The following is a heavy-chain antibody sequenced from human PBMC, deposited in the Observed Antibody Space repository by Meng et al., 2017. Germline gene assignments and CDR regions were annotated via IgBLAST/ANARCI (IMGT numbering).Heavy chain of an antibody. Sequence: QVQLQESGPGLVKPSQPLSLTYTVSGGSISSGGYSWSWIRQPPGKGLEWIGYIHYSGSTNYNPSLKSRVTISVDTSKNQFSLKLTSVTAADTAVYYCARDQGFVQHWGQGTLVTVSS. CDR1: GGSISSGGYS. CDR3: ARDQGFVQH. J-gene: IGHJ1*01. CDR2: IHYSGST. V-gene: IGHV4-61*08.